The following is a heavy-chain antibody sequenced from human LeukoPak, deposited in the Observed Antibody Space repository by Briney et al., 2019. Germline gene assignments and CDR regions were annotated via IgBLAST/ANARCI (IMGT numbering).Heavy chain of an antibody. D-gene: IGHD3-22*01. CDR3: ARLGYYYDVSDTFDI. CDR2: IKQDGSEK. V-gene: IGHV3-7*01. J-gene: IGHJ3*02. CDR1: GFTFSSYW. Sequence: GGSLRLSCAASGFTFSSYWLSWVRQAPGKGLEGVANIKQDGSEKYYVDSVKGRFTISRDNAKNSLYLQMNSLRAEDTAVYYCARLGYYYDVSDTFDIWRQGTMVTVSS.